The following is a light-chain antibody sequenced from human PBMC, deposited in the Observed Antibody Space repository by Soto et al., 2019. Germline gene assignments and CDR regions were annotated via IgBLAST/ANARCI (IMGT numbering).Light chain of an antibody. CDR2: SHN. CDR1: SSNIGSNY. J-gene: IGLJ2*01. Sequence: QLVLTQPPSASGTPGQRVTISCSGSSSNIGSNYVYWYQQLPGTAPKLLIYSHNQRPAGVPDRFSGSKFGSSASLAISGLRSDDEADYYCASWDDSLSGHVVFGGGTQLTVL. CDR3: ASWDDSLSGHVV. V-gene: IGLV1-47*02.